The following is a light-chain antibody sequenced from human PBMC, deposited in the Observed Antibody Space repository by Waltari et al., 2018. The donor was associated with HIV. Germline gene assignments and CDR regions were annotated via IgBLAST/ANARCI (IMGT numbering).Light chain of an antibody. CDR3: AAWDDSLNAV. CDR2: SNS. CDR1: NSNIATNT. J-gene: IGLJ2*01. V-gene: IGLV1-44*01. Sequence: QSALTQPPSASGTPGQRVTISCSGSNSNIATNTVNWYQQLPGTAPKLLIYSNSRRPSGVPDRFSGSKSGTSASLAISGLQSEDEADYYCAAWDDSLNAVFGGGTKLTVL.